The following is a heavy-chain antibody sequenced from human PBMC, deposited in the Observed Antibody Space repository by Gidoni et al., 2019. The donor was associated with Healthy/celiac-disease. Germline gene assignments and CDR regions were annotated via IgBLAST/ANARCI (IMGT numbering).Heavy chain of an antibody. Sequence: QVQLQQWGAGLLKPSETLSLTCAVYGGYFSGYYWSWIRQPPGKGLEWIGEINHSGSTNYNPSLKSRVTISVDTSKNQFSLKLSSVTAADTAVYYCARIPLRYFDWLPTDAFDIWGQGTMVTVSS. CDR3: ARIPLRYFDWLPTDAFDI. V-gene: IGHV4-34*01. J-gene: IGHJ3*02. CDR2: INHSGST. D-gene: IGHD3-9*01. CDR1: GGYFSGYY.